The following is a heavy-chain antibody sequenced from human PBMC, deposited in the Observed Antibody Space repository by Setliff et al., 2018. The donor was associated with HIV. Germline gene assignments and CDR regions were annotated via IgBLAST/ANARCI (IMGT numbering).Heavy chain of an antibody. CDR1: GGSISSYY. D-gene: IGHD6-13*01. J-gene: IGHJ3*02. CDR3: ARGMLRSSWYAHHDAFDI. Sequence: ETLSLTCTVSGGSISSYYWSWIRQPPGKGLEWIGYIYYSGSTNYNPSLKSRVTISVDTSKNQFSLKLSSVTAADTAVYYCARGMLRSSWYAHHDAFDIWGQGTMVTVSS. CDR2: IYYSGST. V-gene: IGHV4-59*01.